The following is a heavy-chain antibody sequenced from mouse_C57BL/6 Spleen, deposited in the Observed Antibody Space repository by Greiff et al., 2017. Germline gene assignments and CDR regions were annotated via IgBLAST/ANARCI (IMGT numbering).Heavy chain of an antibody. CDR3: ARSQLRHLGFAY. V-gene: IGHV14-3*01. Sequence: EVKLLESVAELVRPGASVKLSCTASGFNIKNTYMHWVKQRPEQGLEWIGRIDPANGNTKYAPKFQGKATITADTSSNTAYLQLSSLTSEDTAIYYCARSQLRHLGFAYWGQGTLVTVSA. D-gene: IGHD1-1*01. CDR2: IDPANGNT. J-gene: IGHJ3*01. CDR1: GFNIKNTY.